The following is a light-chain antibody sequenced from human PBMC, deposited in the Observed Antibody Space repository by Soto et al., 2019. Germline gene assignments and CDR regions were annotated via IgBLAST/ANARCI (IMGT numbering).Light chain of an antibody. CDR2: AAS. CDR1: QSISSY. J-gene: IGKJ1*01. Sequence: DLQMTQSPSSLSASVGDRVTITCRASQSISSYLNWYQQKPGKAPKLLIYAASSLQSGVPSRFSGSGSGTDFTLTISRLEPEDFAVYYCQQYISSPLTFGQGTKVDIK. CDR3: QQYISSPLT. V-gene: IGKV1-39*01.